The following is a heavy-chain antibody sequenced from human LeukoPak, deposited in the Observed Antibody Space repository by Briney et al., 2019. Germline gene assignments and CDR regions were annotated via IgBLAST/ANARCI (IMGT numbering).Heavy chain of an antibody. D-gene: IGHD3-22*01. Sequence: GGSLRLSCVVSGFTFDDYAMHWVRQGPGKGLEWVSGISWNGGSVDYADSVKGGLTISRENAKNSLYMKMNSLRSDDTAFYYCAKEGTYYYDSSDSTRFDYWGQGTLVTVSS. CDR3: AKEGTYYYDSSDSTRFDY. J-gene: IGHJ4*02. V-gene: IGHV3-9*01. CDR2: ISWNGGSV. CDR1: GFTFDDYA.